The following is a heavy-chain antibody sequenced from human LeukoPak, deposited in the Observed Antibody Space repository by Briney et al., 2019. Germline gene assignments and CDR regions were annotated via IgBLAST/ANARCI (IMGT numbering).Heavy chain of an antibody. CDR2: INPNSGGT. Sequence: ASVKVSCKASGYTFTGYYMHWVRQAPGQGLEWMGWINPNSGGTNYALKFQGRVTMTRDTSISTVYMELSSLRSEDTAVYYCARVGGIAVAGYYFDYWGQGTLVTVSS. V-gene: IGHV1-2*02. CDR1: GYTFTGYY. J-gene: IGHJ4*02. D-gene: IGHD6-19*01. CDR3: ARVGGIAVAGYYFDY.